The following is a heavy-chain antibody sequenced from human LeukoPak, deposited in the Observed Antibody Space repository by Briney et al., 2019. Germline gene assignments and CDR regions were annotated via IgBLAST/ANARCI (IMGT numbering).Heavy chain of an antibody. D-gene: IGHD4-23*01. CDR2: IIPIFGTA. J-gene: IGHJ6*03. CDR3: AGGATVASYYYYYMDV. Sequence: ASVKVSCKASGGTFSSYAISWVRQAPGQGLEWMGGIIPIFGTANYAQKFQGRVTITTDESTSTAYMELSSLRSEDTAVYYCAGGATVASYYYYYMDVWGKGTTVTVSS. V-gene: IGHV1-69*05. CDR1: GGTFSSYA.